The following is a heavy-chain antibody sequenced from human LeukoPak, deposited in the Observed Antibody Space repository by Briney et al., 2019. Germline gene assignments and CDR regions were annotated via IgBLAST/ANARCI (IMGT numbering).Heavy chain of an antibody. CDR1: GFTFDRYT. D-gene: IGHD3-10*02. CDR2: AGWAGGTT. J-gene: IGHJ4*02. CDR3: AKELDTMFFDY. V-gene: IGHV3-43*01. Sequence: PGGPLTLSCATSGFTFDRYTIHWLRQAPGKGLEWVSLAGWAGGTTYYSDSVRGRFTLSRDSGKNSVYLQMNSLTTDDTAFYFCAKELDTMFFDYWGQGALVTVSS.